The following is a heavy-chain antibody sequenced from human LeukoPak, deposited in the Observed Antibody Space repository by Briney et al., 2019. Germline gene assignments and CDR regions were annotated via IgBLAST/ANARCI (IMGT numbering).Heavy chain of an antibody. J-gene: IGHJ4*02. CDR3: AKEMATVTTWFSSGDY. CDR2: ISGSGDST. D-gene: IGHD4-11*01. V-gene: IGHV3-23*01. Sequence: GGSLRLSCAASGFTFSSYAMSWVRQAPGKGLEWVSAISGSGDSTYYADSVKGRFTISRDNSKNTLYLQMNSLRAEDTAVYYCAKEMATVTTWFSSGDYWGQGNLVTASS. CDR1: GFTFSSYA.